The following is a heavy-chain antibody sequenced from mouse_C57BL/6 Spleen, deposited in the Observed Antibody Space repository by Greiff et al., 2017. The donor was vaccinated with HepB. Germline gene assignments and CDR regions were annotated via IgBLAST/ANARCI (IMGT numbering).Heavy chain of an antibody. D-gene: IGHD3-2*02. Sequence: QVQLQQPGAELVKPGASVKLSCKASGYTFTSYWMQWVKQRPGQGLEWIGEIDPSDSYTNYNQKFKGKATLTVDSSSSTAYMQLSSLTSEDSAVYYCARTRGGLASSGYDYWGQGTTLTVSS. CDR2: IDPSDSYT. CDR3: ARTRGGLASSGYDY. CDR1: GYTFTSYW. V-gene: IGHV1-50*01. J-gene: IGHJ2*01.